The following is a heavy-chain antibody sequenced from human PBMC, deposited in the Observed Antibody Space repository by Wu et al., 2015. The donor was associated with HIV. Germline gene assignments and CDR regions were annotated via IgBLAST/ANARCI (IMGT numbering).Heavy chain of an antibody. CDR3: VTSSNFRNSGRDYYYMDV. Sequence: HVQLVQFGAEVKKPGASVKVSCKASGYTFTNYGTSWVRQAPGQRLEWMGWISGKNDDTSYAQKLQARVTMTKDTSTRTAFLEVRSLRSDDTAVYYCVTSSNFRNSGRDYYYMDVWGKGTNGHRLL. CDR1: GYTFTNYG. D-gene: IGHD6-13*01. V-gene: IGHV1-18*01. CDR2: ISGKNDDT. J-gene: IGHJ6*03.